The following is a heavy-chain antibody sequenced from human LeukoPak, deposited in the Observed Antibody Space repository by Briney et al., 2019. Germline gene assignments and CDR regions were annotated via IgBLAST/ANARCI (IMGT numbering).Heavy chain of an antibody. V-gene: IGHV5-51*01. CDR2: IYPGDSDA. CDR3: ARPGVIASLGTFDS. Sequence: GESLKISCKGSGYTSNIYWIAWVRQMPGKGLEWMGIIYPGDSDARYSPSFQGHVTISADKSINAAYLQWSSLKASDTATYYCARPGVIASLGTFDSWGQGTLVTVSS. J-gene: IGHJ4*02. D-gene: IGHD1-7*01. CDR1: GYTSNIYW.